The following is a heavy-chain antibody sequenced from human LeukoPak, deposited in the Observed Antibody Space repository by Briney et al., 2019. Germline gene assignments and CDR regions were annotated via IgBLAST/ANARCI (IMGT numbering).Heavy chain of an antibody. J-gene: IGHJ4*02. V-gene: IGHV4-34*01. Sequence: SETLSLTCAVYGGSFSGYYWSWIRQPPGKGLEWIGEINHSGGTNYNPSLKSRVTISVDTSKNQFSLKLSSVTAADTAVYYCASGITMVRGSVFYWGQGTLVTVSS. CDR2: INHSGGT. D-gene: IGHD3-10*01. CDR3: ASGITMVRGSVFY. CDR1: GGSFSGYY.